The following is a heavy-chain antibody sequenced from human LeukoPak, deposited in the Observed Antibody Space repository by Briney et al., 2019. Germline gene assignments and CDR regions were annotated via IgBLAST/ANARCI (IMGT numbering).Heavy chain of an antibody. J-gene: IGHJ5*02. CDR3: VKDNREEDWFDP. CDR2: ISSNGHT. D-gene: IGHD2/OR15-2a*01. CDR1: GFTFRKYS. V-gene: IGHV3-64D*09. Sequence: PGGSLRLSCSASGFTFRKYSMHWVRHGPGKGLEYVSAISSNGHTYYADSVKGRFTISRDNSKSTLYLQMSSLRPEDTAVYYCVKDNREEDWFDPWGQGTLVTVSS.